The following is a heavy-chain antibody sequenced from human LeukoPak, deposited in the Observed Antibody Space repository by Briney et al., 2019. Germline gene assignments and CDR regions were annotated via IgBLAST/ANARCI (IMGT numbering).Heavy chain of an antibody. CDR2: ISSSSSYI. D-gene: IGHD6-13*01. CDR1: GFTFSSYS. V-gene: IGHV3-21*01. J-gene: IGHJ5*02. CDR3: ARRGIAAAGTGGGFDP. Sequence: PGGSLRLSCAASGFTFSSYSMNWVRQAPGKGLEWVSSISSSSSYIYYADSVKGRFTISRDNAKNSLYLQMNSLRAEDTAVYYCARRGIAAAGTGGGFDPWGQGTLVTVSS.